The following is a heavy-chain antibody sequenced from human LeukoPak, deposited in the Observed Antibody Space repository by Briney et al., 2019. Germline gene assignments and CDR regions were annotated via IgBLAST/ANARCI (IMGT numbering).Heavy chain of an antibody. CDR1: GFTFSSYA. V-gene: IGHV3-23*01. Sequence: PGGSLRLSCAASGFTFSSYAMSWVRHAPGKGLEGVSAISGSGGSTYDADAEKSRFTISRDNSKNTVHLNNNPLSEEDTAVYSCSKDSGNSGCYVDNWGQGTLVTVSS. CDR2: ISGSGGST. J-gene: IGHJ4*02. CDR3: SKDSGNSGCYVDN. D-gene: IGHD2-2*01.